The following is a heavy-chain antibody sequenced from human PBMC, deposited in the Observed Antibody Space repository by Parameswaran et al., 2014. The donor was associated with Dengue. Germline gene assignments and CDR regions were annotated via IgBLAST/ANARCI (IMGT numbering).Heavy chain of an antibody. D-gene: IGHD1-26*01. CDR3: ARPLVGVHAFDI. J-gene: IGHJ3*02. Sequence: VRQAPGQGLEWMGWISAYNGNTIYAQKLQDRVTMTTDTSTSTAYMELRSLRSDDTAVYYCARPLVGVHAFDIWGQGTMVTVSS. CDR2: ISAYNGNT. V-gene: IGHV1-18*01.